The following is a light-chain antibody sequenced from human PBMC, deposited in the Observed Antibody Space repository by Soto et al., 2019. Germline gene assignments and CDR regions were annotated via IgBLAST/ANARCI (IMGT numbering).Light chain of an antibody. V-gene: IGKV1-39*01. CDR3: QQSFNTPRT. J-gene: IGKJ1*01. CDR1: HNINTY. CDR2: AAS. Sequence: IQMTQSPSSLSASVGDRVTITCRACHNINTYLNWYQQKAGQAPTVLIYAASTLQSGVPSRFSGSGSGRDFTLTITSLQPEDFATYYCQQSFNTPRTFGQGTKVDIK.